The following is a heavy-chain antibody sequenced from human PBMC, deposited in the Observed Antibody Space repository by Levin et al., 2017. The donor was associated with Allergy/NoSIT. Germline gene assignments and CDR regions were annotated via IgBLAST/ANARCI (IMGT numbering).Heavy chain of an antibody. CDR1: GYTFTNYD. Sequence: ASVKVSCKASGYTFTNYDVNWVRQAAGQGLEWMGFMTPTSGNTGSAQKFQGRVTLTRDTSISTAYMELNSLRSEDTAVYYCTRGDFWGQGTLVTVSS. J-gene: IGHJ4*02. CDR2: MTPTSGNT. CDR3: TRGDF. V-gene: IGHV1-8*01.